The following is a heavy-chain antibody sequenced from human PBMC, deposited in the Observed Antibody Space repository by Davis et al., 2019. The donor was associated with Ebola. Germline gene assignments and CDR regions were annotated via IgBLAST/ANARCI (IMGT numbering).Heavy chain of an antibody. Sequence: GESLKISCAASGFTFSSYEMNWVRQAPGKGLEWVSYISSSGSTIYYADSVKGRFTISRDNAKNSLYLQMNSLSAEDTAVYYCARDSGSYLYYYYYGMDVWGQGTTVTVSS. D-gene: IGHD1-26*01. V-gene: IGHV3-48*03. J-gene: IGHJ6*02. CDR1: GFTFSSYE. CDR2: ISSSGSTI. CDR3: ARDSGSYLYYYYYGMDV.